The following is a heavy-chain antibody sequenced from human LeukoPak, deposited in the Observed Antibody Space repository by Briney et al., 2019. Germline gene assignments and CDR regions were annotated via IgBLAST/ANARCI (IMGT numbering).Heavy chain of an antibody. V-gene: IGHV1-8*03. CDR2: MNPNSGNT. J-gene: IGHJ4*02. D-gene: IGHD3-10*01. CDR3: ARDRSVGTPQIWFGELSGGSCDY. CDR1: GYTFTSYD. Sequence: ASVKVSCKASGYTFTSYDINWVRQATGQGLEWMGWMNPNSGNTGYAQKFQGRVTITADKSTSTAYMELSSLRSEDTAVYYCARDRSVGTPQIWFGELSGGSCDYWGQGTLVTVSS.